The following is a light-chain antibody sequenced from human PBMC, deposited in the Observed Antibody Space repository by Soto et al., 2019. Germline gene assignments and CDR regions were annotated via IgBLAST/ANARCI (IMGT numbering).Light chain of an antibody. Sequence: EIVLTQSPGTLSLSPGESANLSCRASQSVSSNLAWYQQKPGQAPRLLIYGASTRATGIPARFSGSGSGTEFTLTISSLQSEDFAVYYCQQYNNWPPITFGQGTRLEIK. CDR1: QSVSSN. CDR2: GAS. J-gene: IGKJ5*01. V-gene: IGKV3-15*01. CDR3: QQYNNWPPIT.